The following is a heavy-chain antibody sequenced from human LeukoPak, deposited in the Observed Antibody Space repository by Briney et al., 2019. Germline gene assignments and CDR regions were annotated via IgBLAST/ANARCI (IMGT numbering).Heavy chain of an antibody. Sequence: GASVKVSCKASGFRFSSFGVSWVRQAPGQGLEWMGWISNYFGVTHYAEKFEDRVTMTIDTSTTTVYMELRGLRYDDTAIYYCARDSDYSGNGNGDWLEPWGQGTVVTVSS. J-gene: IGHJ5*02. V-gene: IGHV1-18*04. CDR1: GFRFSSFG. D-gene: IGHD4-11*01. CDR3: ARDSDYSGNGNGDWLEP. CDR2: ISNYFGVT.